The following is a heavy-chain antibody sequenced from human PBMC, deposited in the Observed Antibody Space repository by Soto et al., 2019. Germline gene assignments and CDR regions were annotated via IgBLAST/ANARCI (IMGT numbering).Heavy chain of an antibody. CDR1: GGTFSSYA. D-gene: IGHD3-3*01. CDR2: IIPIFGTA. V-gene: IGHV1-69*13. Sequence: GALVKGSCQASGGTFSSYAISWVRQTQGQGLEWMGGIIPIFGTANYAQKFQGRVTITADESTSTAYMELSSLRSEDTAVYYCARGAPGDRFLEWLLSRPAHYYYYGMDVWGQGTTVTVSS. J-gene: IGHJ6*02. CDR3: ARGAPGDRFLEWLLSRPAHYYYYGMDV.